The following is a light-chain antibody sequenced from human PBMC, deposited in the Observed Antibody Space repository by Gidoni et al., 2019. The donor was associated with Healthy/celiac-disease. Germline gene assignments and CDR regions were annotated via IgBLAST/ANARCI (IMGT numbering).Light chain of an antibody. Sequence: SALTQPASVSASPGQSITISCTGTSSDVGGYNYVSWYQQHPGKATKLMIYEVSNRPSGVSNRFSGSKSGNTASLTISGLQAEDEADYYCSSYTSSSTPYVFGTGTKVTVL. CDR1: SSDVGGYNY. V-gene: IGLV2-14*01. CDR2: EVS. J-gene: IGLJ1*01. CDR3: SSYTSSSTPYV.